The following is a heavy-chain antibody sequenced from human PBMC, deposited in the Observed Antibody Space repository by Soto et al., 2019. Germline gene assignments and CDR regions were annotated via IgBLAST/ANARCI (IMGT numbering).Heavy chain of an antibody. CDR1: GFTFSRNT. D-gene: IGHD3-3*02. J-gene: IGHJ6*02. CDR3: VKDEGIEAMDV. Sequence: VGSLRLSCVTSGFTFSRNTMNWVRQAPGKGLEWVASITSSGSYVYYADSVKGRFSASRDNAINSLSVQMDSLRPDDTAIYFCVKDEGIEAMDVWGQGTTVTVSS. CDR2: ITSSGSYV. V-gene: IGHV3-21*01.